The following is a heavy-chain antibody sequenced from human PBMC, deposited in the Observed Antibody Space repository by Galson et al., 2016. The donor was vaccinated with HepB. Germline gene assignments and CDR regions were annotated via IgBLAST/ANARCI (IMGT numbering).Heavy chain of an antibody. Sequence: SLRLSCAASGFTFTGHSVHWVRQLPGKGLEWVAVIGRDAVTKFSADSVKGRFTISRDNSKNTVYLQMDSLRGEDTAVYYCAREPYGWGHYFDHWGQGTLVTVSS. D-gene: IGHD1-26*01. CDR3: AREPYGWGHYFDH. J-gene: IGHJ4*02. CDR1: GFTFTGHS. CDR2: IGRDAVTK. V-gene: IGHV3-30-3*01.